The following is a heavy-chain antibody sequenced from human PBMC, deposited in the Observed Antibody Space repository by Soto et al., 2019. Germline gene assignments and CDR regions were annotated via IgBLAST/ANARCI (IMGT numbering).Heavy chain of an antibody. CDR1: GYTFTSYG. CDR3: ARDRGSYALDY. D-gene: IGHD1-26*01. Sequence: QVQLVQSGAEVKKPGASVKVSCKASGYTFTSYGISWVRQAPGQGLEWMGWISADNGNTNYAQKLQGRVTMTTDTSKSTDYMELRSLRSDDTAVYYCARDRGSYALDYWGQGTLVTVSS. V-gene: IGHV1-18*01. CDR2: ISADNGNT. J-gene: IGHJ4*02.